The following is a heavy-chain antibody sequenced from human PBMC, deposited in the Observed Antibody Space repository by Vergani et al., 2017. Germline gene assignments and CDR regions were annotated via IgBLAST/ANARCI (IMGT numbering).Heavy chain of an antibody. V-gene: IGHV3-73*01. D-gene: IGHD3-22*01. CDR3: TTTYYDGSGYYRAYFDY. CDR2: IRSKANSYAT. CDR1: GFTFSGSA. Sequence: EVQLVESGGGFVQPGGSLKLSCAASGFTFSGSAMHWVRQASGKGLEWVGRIRSKANSYATAYAASVKGRFTISRDDSKSMAYLQMSSLKSHDTAVYYCTTTYYDGSGYYRAYFDYWGLGALVTVSS. J-gene: IGHJ4*02.